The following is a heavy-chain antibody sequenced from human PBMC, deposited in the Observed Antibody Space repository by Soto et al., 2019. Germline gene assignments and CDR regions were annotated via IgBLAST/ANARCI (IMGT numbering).Heavy chain of an antibody. CDR2: ITYDGSFQ. CDR1: GFNFDNYG. D-gene: IGHD1-7*01. Sequence: VGSLRLSCQASGFNFDNYGMHWVRQAPGKGLEWVAVITYDGSFQYYADSVKGRFTISRDNSKNTLFLHLNTLKPEDTAVYHCAKDRVGGTFYTPLGFWGQGTLVTVSS. V-gene: IGHV3-30*18. CDR3: AKDRVGGTFYTPLGF. J-gene: IGHJ4*02.